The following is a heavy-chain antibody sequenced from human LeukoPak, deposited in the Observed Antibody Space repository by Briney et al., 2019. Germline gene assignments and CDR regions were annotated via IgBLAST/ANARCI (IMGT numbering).Heavy chain of an antibody. CDR2: INPSAGST. D-gene: IGHD3-10*01. CDR3: ARGPSITLIRGGQWYYYMDV. V-gene: IGHV1-46*01. J-gene: IGHJ6*03. CDR1: GYTFTSYD. Sequence: ASVKVSCKASGYTFTSYDINWVRQATGQGLEWMGLINPSAGSTNYAQKFQGRVTMTRDTSTSTVYMELSSLRSEDTAVYYCARGPSITLIRGGQWYYYMDVWGKGTTVTISS.